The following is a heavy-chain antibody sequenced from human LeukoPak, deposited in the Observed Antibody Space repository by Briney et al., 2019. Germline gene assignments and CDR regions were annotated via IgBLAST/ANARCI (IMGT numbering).Heavy chain of an antibody. Sequence: PSETLSLTCTVSGDSISNYYWSWIRQPPGKGPEWIGYIYYSGSTKYNPSLQSRVSISVDTSNNQFSLKLSSVTAADTAVYFCARGGPARTTTLGYWGQGTLVTVSS. CDR2: IYYSGST. D-gene: IGHD1/OR15-1a*01. CDR3: ARGGPARTTTLGY. J-gene: IGHJ4*02. V-gene: IGHV4-59*08. CDR1: GDSISNYY.